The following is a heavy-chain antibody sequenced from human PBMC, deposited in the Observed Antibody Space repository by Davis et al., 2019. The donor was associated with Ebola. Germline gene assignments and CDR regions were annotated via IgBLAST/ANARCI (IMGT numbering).Heavy chain of an antibody. CDR2: IRSKANSYAT. J-gene: IGHJ4*02. CDR3: KGGATPMDY. Sequence: GGSLRLSCAAPGFTFSGSAMHWVRQASGKGLEWVGRIRSKANSYATAYAASVKGRFTISRDDSKNTAYLQMNSLKTEDTAVYYCKGGATPMDYWGQGTLVTVSS. V-gene: IGHV3-73*01. CDR1: GFTFSGSA. D-gene: IGHD2-21*01.